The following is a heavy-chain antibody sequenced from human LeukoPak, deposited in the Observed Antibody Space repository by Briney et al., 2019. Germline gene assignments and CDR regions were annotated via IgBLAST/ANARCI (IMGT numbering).Heavy chain of an antibody. D-gene: IGHD1-26*01. Sequence: GGSLRLSCAASGFTLINYAMSWVRQAPGKGLEWASAISDSGGNTYYADSVKGRFTISRDNSKNTLNLQMNSLRAEDTAVYYCASPKGGRYHEGFDYWGQGTLVTVSS. V-gene: IGHV3-23*01. CDR3: ASPKGGRYHEGFDY. CDR1: GFTLINYA. CDR2: ISDSGGNT. J-gene: IGHJ4*02.